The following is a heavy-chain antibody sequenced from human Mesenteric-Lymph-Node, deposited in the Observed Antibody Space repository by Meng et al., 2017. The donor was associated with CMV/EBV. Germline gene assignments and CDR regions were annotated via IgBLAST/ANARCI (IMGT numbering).Heavy chain of an antibody. J-gene: IGHJ5*02. CDR3: ARLPFRGYSGLDNWFDP. CDR1: SISSSSYY. Sequence: SISSSSYYWGWLRQPPGKGLEWIGSIYYSGSTYYNPSLKSRVTISVDTSKNQFSLKLSSVTAADTAVYYCARLPFRGYSGLDNWFDPWGQGTLVTVSS. V-gene: IGHV4-39*01. CDR2: IYYSGST. D-gene: IGHD5-12*01.